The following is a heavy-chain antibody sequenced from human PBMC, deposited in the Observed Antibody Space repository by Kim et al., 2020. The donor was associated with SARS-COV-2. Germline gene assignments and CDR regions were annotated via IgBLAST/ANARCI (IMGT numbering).Heavy chain of an antibody. J-gene: IGHJ4*02. CDR1: GGSFSGYY. Sequence: SETLSLTCAVYGGSFSGYYWSWIRQPPGKGLEWIGEINHSGSTNYNPPLKSRVTISMDTSKKHFSLKLSSVTAADTAVYYCARARSSSWSHWGQGTLVTVSS. CDR3: ARARSSSWSH. V-gene: IGHV4-34*01. CDR2: INHSGST. D-gene: IGHD6-13*01.